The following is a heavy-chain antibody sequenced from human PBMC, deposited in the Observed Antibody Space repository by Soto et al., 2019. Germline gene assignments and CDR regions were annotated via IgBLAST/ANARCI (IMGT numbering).Heavy chain of an antibody. Sequence: QVQLVQSGAEVKKPGSSVKVSCKASGGTFSSYAISWVRQAPGQGLEWMGGIIPIFGTANYAQKFQGRVTITADESTSTAYMELSSLRSEDTAMYYCARDPSSSLYNWFDPWGQGTLVTVSS. V-gene: IGHV1-69*01. CDR1: GGTFSSYA. J-gene: IGHJ5*02. CDR2: IIPIFGTA. CDR3: ARDPSSSLYNWFDP. D-gene: IGHD6-6*01.